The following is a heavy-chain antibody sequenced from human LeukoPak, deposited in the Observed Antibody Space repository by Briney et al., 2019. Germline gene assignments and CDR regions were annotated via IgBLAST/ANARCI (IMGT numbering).Heavy chain of an antibody. V-gene: IGHV5-51*01. D-gene: IGHD2-2*01. CDR2: IYPGDSDT. CDR1: GYSFTSYW. CDR3: AKYSTPYSYYYMDV. J-gene: IGHJ6*03. Sequence: GESLKISCKGSGYSFTSYWIDWVRQMPGKGLEWMGIIYPGDSDTRYSPSFQGQVTISADQSIRTAYLQWSSLKASDPAMYSCAKYSTPYSYYYMDVWGKGTTVTVSS.